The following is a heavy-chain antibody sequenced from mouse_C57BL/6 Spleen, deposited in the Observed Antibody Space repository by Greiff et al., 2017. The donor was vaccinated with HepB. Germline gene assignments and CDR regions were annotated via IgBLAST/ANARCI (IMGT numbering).Heavy chain of an antibody. J-gene: IGHJ4*01. CDR2: INYDGSST. CDR3: ARGGSSYVYYAMDY. CDR1: GFTFSDYY. V-gene: IGHV5-16*01. D-gene: IGHD1-1*01. Sequence: EVKLVESEGGLVQPGSSMKLSCTASGFTFSDYYMAWVRQVPEKGLEWVANINYDGSSTYYLDSLKSRFIISRDNAKNILYLQMSSLKSEDTATYYCARGGSSYVYYAMDYWGQGTSVTVSS.